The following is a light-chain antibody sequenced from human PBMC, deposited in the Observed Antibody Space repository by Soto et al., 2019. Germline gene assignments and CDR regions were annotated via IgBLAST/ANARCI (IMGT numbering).Light chain of an antibody. V-gene: IGKV3-15*01. CDR3: QQYNNWPPGT. CDR2: GAS. J-gene: IGKJ2*01. Sequence: EIVMTQSPATLSVSPGERATLSCRASQSFSSNLAWYQQKPGQAPRLLISGASTRATGIPARFSGSGSGTEFTLTISSLQSEDFAVYYCQQYNNWPPGTFGQGTKLEIK. CDR1: QSFSSN.